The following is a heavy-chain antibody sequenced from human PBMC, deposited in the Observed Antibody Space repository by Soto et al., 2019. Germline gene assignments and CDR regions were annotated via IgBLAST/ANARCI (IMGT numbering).Heavy chain of an antibody. CDR1: GGTFSSYA. J-gene: IGHJ4*02. Sequence: GASVKVSCKASGGTFSSYAISWVRQAPGQGLEWMGGIIPIFGTANYAQKFQGRVTITADESTSTAYMELSSLRSEDTAVYYCARDRGGYYAKYYFDYWGQGTLVTSPQ. CDR2: IIPIFGTA. CDR3: ARDRGGYYAKYYFDY. D-gene: IGHD3-22*01. V-gene: IGHV1-69*13.